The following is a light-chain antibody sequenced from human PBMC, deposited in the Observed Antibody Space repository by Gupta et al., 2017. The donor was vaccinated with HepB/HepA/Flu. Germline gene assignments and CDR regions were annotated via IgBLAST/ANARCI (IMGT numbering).Light chain of an antibody. CDR1: SGHSNYA. CDR2: ILTDGSH. J-gene: IGLJ2*01. V-gene: IGLV4-69*01. CDR3: QTWDSGIQV. Sequence: QLVLTQSPSASASLGASVKLPCTLSSGHSNYAIAWHQQQPEKGPRYLMKILTDGSHSKGDGIPDRFSGSNSGTERYLTISSLQSEDEADYYCQTWDSGIQVFGGGTKLTVL.